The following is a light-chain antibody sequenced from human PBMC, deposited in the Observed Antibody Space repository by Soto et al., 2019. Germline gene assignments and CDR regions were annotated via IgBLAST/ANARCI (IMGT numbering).Light chain of an antibody. J-gene: IGLJ3*02. CDR1: SSNIGSNY. CDR2: RNS. CDR3: ATWDDRMSGWV. Sequence: QSVLTQPPSASGTPGQRVTISCSGSSSNIGSNYVYWYQHLPGTAPKLVIYRNSQRPSGVPDRFSGSKPGTSVSLAISGLRYEDEADYYCATWDDRMSGWVFGGGTQLTVL. V-gene: IGLV1-47*01.